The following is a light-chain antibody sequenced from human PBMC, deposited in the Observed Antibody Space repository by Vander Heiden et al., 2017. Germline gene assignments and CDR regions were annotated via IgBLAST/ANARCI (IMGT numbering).Light chain of an antibody. Sequence: DIEMPQTPLSLLVTPGEPASISCRSSQSLLDSDDENTYLDWYLQKPGQSPRLLIYTRSNRASGVADRYSGSGSGTDFTLRIKRVGAEDVGGYCCMRRIEFPGYTFGEGTKLEIK. CDR1: QSLLDSDDENTY. J-gene: IGKJ2*01. V-gene: IGKV2-40*01. CDR2: TRS. CDR3: MRRIEFPGYT.